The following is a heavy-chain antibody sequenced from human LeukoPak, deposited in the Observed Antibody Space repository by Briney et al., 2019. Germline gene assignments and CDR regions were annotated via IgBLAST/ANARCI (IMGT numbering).Heavy chain of an antibody. Sequence: TGGSLRLSCAASGFTFSSYSMNWVRRAPGKGLEWVSSISSSSSYIYYADSVKGRFTISRDNAKNSLYLQMNSLRAEDTAVYYCARDARLPTMVRGVGSAFDIWGQGTMVTVSS. CDR2: ISSSSSYI. J-gene: IGHJ3*02. D-gene: IGHD3-10*01. CDR1: GFTFSSYS. CDR3: ARDARLPTMVRGVGSAFDI. V-gene: IGHV3-21*01.